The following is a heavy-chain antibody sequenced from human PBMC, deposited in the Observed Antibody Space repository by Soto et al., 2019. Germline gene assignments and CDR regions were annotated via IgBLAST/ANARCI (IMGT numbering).Heavy chain of an antibody. J-gene: IGHJ4*01. V-gene: IGHV3-48*01. CDR1: GFTFSSYS. D-gene: IGHD3-10*01. Sequence: GGSLRLSCAASGFTFSSYSMNWVRQAPGKGLEWVSYISSSSSTIYYADSVKGRFTISRDNAKNSLYLQMNSLRAEDTAVYYCARVQSIMVRGVPWYFDYWGQGTLVTVSS. CDR3: ARVQSIMVRGVPWYFDY. CDR2: ISSSSSTI.